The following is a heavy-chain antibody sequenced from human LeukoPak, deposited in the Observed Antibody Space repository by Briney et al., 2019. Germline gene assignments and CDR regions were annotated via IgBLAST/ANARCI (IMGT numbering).Heavy chain of an antibody. D-gene: IGHD2-21*01. CDR3: ARAPSEIGDYSPEYFGQ. J-gene: IGHJ1*01. V-gene: IGHV3-74*01. CDR2: IKSDGST. CDR1: GFTFSTYW. Sequence: GGSLRLSCAASGFTFSTYWMHCVRQAPGKGLVWVSRIKSDGSTNYADSVKGRFTISRDNAKNTVSLHMNSLRPEDTGVYYCARAPSEIGDYSPEYFGQWGQGTLVTVSS.